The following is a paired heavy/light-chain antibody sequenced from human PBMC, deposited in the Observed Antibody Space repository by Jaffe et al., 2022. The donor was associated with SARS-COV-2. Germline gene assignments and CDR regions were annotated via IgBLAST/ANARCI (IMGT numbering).Light chain of an antibody. CDR2: GTS. CDR3: HQFDNSPRT. V-gene: IGKV3-20*01. J-gene: IGKJ1*01. Sequence: EIVLTQSPGTLSLSPGERATLSCRASQSVGSKYLVWYQQKPGQAPRLLIYGTSSRATGIPDRFSGSGSGTDFTLTISRLEPEDFAVYYCHQFDNSPRTFGQGTKVEIK. CDR1: QSVGSKY.
Heavy chain of an antibody. CDR1: GYTFSNYA. CDR2: INAGNGNT. V-gene: IGHV1-3*01. J-gene: IGHJ4*02. CDR3: AREQLVSGDSCYAY. Sequence: QVQLVQSGAEVKKPGASVTVSCKASGYTFSNYAMHWVRQAPGQRLEWMAWINAGNGNTKYSQKFQGRVTITRDTSASTVYMALSSLRSEDTALYYCAREQLVSGDSCYAYWGQGTLVTVSS. D-gene: IGHD2-15*01.